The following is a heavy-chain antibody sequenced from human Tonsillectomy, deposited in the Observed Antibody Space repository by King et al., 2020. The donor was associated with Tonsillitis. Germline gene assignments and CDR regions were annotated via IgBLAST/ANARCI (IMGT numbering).Heavy chain of an antibody. V-gene: IGHV1-69*01. CDR1: GGTFSSYA. CDR2: IIPIFGTA. Sequence: VQLVQSGAEVKKPGSSVKVSCKASGGTFSSYAISWVRQAPGQGLEWMGGIIPIFGTANYAQKFQGRVTITADESTSTAYMELSSLRSEDTAVYYCARDSSGYYDSSGYYYAVLNWFDPWGQGTLVTVSS. CDR3: ARDSSGYYDSSGYYYAVLNWFDP. J-gene: IGHJ5*02. D-gene: IGHD3-22*01.